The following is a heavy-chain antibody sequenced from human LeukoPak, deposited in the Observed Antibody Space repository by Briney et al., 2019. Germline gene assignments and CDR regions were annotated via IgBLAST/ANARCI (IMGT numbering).Heavy chain of an antibody. V-gene: IGHV4-59*01. CDR1: GGSISSYY. Sequence: SETLSLTCTVSGGSISSYYWSWIRQPPGKGLEWIGYNYYSGSTNYNPSLKSRVTISVDTSKNQFSLKLSSVTAADTAVYYCARGVQGYDILTGHWFDPWGQGTLVTVSS. CDR2: NYYSGST. D-gene: IGHD3-9*01. CDR3: ARGVQGYDILTGHWFDP. J-gene: IGHJ5*02.